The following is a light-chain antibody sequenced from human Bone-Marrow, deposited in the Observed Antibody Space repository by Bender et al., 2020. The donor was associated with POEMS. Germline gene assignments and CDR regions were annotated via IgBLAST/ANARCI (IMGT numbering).Light chain of an antibody. CDR2: KDI. J-gene: IGLJ2*01. CDR3: QSTDNSGTYVI. V-gene: IGLV3-25*03. CDR1: ALPKQY. Sequence: SYELTQPPSVSVSPGQTARITCSGDALPKQYAHWYQQKPGQAPALVIHKDIERPSGIPERFSGSSSGAPVTLTISGVQAEDEADYYCQSTDNSGTYVIFGGGTKLTVL.